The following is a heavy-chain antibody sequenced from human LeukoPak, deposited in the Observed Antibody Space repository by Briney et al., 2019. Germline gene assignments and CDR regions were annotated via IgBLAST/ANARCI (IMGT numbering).Heavy chain of an antibody. V-gene: IGHV1-69*04. CDR1: GGTFSSYA. Sequence: SVKVSCKASGGTFSSYAISWVRQAPGQGLEWMGRIIPIFGIANYAQKFQDRVTITADKSTSTAYMEQSSLSSEDTAVYYCARSYYGSGSYYNNWFDPWGQGTLVTVSS. CDR2: IIPIFGIA. J-gene: IGHJ5*02. CDR3: ARSYYGSGSYYNNWFDP. D-gene: IGHD3-10*01.